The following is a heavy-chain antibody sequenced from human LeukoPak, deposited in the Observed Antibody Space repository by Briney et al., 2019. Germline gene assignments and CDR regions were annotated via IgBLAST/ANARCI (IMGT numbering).Heavy chain of an antibody. CDR3: AKGAIQLWLNRMGAFDI. V-gene: IGHV3-30*18. CDR1: GLTFSSYG. D-gene: IGHD5-18*01. CDR2: ISYDGSNK. Sequence: GGSLRLSCAASGLTFSSYGMHWVRQAPGKGLEWVAVISYDGSNKYYADSVKGRFTISRDNSKNTLYLQMNSLRAEDTAVYYCAKGAIQLWLNRMGAFDIWGQGTMVTVSS. J-gene: IGHJ3*02.